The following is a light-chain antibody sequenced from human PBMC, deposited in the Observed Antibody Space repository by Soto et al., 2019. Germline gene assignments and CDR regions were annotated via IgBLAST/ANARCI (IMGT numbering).Light chain of an antibody. J-gene: IGKJ2*01. CDR3: QRRYT. CDR2: DVS. V-gene: IGKV3-11*01. Sequence: EIVLTQSPATLSSSPGERVTLSCRASQSVSTYLAWYQQKPGQAPRLLIYDVSNRATGIPSRFSGSGSGTDITLTISSLDPEDFAVYYYQRRYTFGQGTELEIK. CDR1: QSVSTY.